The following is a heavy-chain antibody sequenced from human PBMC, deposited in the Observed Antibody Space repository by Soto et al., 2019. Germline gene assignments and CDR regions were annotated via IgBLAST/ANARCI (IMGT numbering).Heavy chain of an antibody. CDR1: TFTNHY. D-gene: IGHD3-3*01. V-gene: IGHV1-69*01. CDR2: IIPIFGTA. J-gene: IGHJ6*02. CDR3: ARVSPPGVYYDFWSGYSPYYYYYGMDV. Sequence: TFTNHYINWVLQAPGQWLEWMGGIIPIFGTANYAQKFQGRVTITADESTSTAYMELSSLRSEDTAVYYCARVSPPGVYYDFWSGYSPYYYYYGMDVWGQGTTVTVSS.